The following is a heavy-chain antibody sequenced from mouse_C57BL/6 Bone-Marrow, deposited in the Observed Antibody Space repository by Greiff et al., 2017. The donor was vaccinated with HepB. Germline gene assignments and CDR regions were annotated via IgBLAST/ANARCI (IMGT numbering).Heavy chain of an antibody. CDR2: IDPSDSYT. V-gene: IGHV1-59*01. CDR1: GYTFTSYW. CDR3: ARPRVLGGYFDY. Sequence: VQLQQPGAELVRPGTSVKLSCKASGYTFTSYWMHWVKQRPGQGLEWIGVIDPSDSYTNYNQKFKGKATLTVDTSSSTAYMQLSSLTSEDSAVYYCARPRVLGGYFDYWGQGTTLTVSS. J-gene: IGHJ2*01. D-gene: IGHD3-1*01.